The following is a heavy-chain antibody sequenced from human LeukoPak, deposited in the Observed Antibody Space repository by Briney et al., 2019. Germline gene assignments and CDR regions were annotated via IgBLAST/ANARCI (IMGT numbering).Heavy chain of an antibody. D-gene: IGHD2-15*01. Sequence: GGSLRLSCAASGFTFSSYAMSWVRQAPGKGLEWVSAISGSGGSTYYADSVKGRFTISRDNSKNTLYLQMNSLRAEDTAVYYCAKACSGGSCSFRYYYGMDVWGQGTTVTVSS. CDR3: AKACSGGSCSFRYYYGMDV. V-gene: IGHV3-23*01. J-gene: IGHJ6*02. CDR1: GFTFSSYA. CDR2: ISGSGGST.